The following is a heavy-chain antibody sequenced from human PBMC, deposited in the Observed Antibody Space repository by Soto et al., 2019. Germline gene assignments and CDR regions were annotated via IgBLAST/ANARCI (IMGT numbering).Heavy chain of an antibody. V-gene: IGHV1-24*01. Sequence: QVQLVQSGAEVKKPGASVKVSCKVSGHPLSELAMLWVRQAPGKGLEWMGGFDVEAGETMHAQKFQGRVTMTEDTSTDTAYMELSSLRSEDTAFYYCATGEYDGSSYHPPEIDSWGQGTLVTVSS. J-gene: IGHJ4*02. CDR1: GHPLSELA. D-gene: IGHD3-22*01. CDR2: FDVEAGET. CDR3: ATGEYDGSSYHPPEIDS.